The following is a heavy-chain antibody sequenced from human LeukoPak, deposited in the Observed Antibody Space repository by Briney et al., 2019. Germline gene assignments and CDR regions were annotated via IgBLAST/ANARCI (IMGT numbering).Heavy chain of an antibody. J-gene: IGHJ4*02. D-gene: IGHD6-13*01. CDR2: ISWNSGSI. CDR1: GFTFDDYA. Sequence: PGRSLRLSCAASGFTFDDYAMHWVRQAPGKGLEWVSGISWNSGSIGYADSVKGRFTISRDNAKNSLYLQMNSLRAEDMALYYCAKDQRSGYSSSWYYFDYWGQGTLVTVSS. V-gene: IGHV3-9*03. CDR3: AKDQRSGYSSSWYYFDY.